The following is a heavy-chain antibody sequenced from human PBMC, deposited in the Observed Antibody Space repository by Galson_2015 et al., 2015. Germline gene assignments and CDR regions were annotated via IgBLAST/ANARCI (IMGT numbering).Heavy chain of an antibody. CDR1: GFTFSSYW. J-gene: IGHJ4*02. CDR2: IKQDGSEK. D-gene: IGHD3-22*01. V-gene: IGHV3-7*03. Sequence: SLRLSCAASGFTFSSYWMHWVRQAPGKGLEWVANIKQDGSEKYYVDSVKGRFTISRDNAKNSLYPQMNSLRAEDTAVYYCARAGLGYYDSSGYRGLCNYWGQGTLVTVSS. CDR3: ARAGLGYYDSSGYRGLCNY.